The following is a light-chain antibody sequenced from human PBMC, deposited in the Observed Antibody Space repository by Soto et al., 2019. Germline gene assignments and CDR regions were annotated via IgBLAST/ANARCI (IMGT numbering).Light chain of an antibody. CDR2: LNNDGSH. J-gene: IGLJ3*02. Sequence: QLVLTQSPSASASLGASVKLTCTLSSGHSSYAIAWHQQQPEKGPRYLMKLNNDGSHSKGDGIPDRFSGSSSGAERYITISSLRSEDEADYYCQTWGTGTWVFGGGTKLTVL. CDR3: QTWGTGTWV. V-gene: IGLV4-69*01. CDR1: SGHSSYA.